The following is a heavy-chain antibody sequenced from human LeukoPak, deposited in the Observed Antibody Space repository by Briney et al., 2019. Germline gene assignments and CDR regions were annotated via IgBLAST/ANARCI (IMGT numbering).Heavy chain of an antibody. V-gene: IGHV4-34*01. CDR1: GGSFSGYY. Sequence: SETLSLTCAVYGGSFSGYYWSWIRQPPGKGLEWIGEINHSGSTNYNPSLKSRVTISVDTSKNQFSLKLGSVTAADTAVYYCARDHYYDSSGPHDWGQGTLVTVSS. CDR2: INHSGST. J-gene: IGHJ4*02. CDR3: ARDHYYDSSGPHD. D-gene: IGHD3-22*01.